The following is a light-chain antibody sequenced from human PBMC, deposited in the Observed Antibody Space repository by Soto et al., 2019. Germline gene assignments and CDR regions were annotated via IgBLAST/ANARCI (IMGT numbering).Light chain of an antibody. CDR2: DAS. CDR3: QQYGSSPLFT. V-gene: IGKV3-20*01. J-gene: IGKJ3*01. Sequence: EIVLTQSPGTLSLSPGERATLSCRASQSVSSNYLAWYQQKPGQAPRLLIYDASSRATGIPDRFSGSGSGTDFTLTISSLEPEDSAVYYCQQYGSSPLFTFGPGTKVDIK. CDR1: QSVSSNY.